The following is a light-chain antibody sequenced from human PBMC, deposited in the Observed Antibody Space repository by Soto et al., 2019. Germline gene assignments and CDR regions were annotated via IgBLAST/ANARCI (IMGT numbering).Light chain of an antibody. CDR1: QSISFY. J-gene: IGKJ1*01. CDR3: QQGYSTPWT. Sequence: DIQMTQPPSSRPAAVGDRVTMTCRASQSISFYLKWYQQKPGKAPRLLIYAASNLQSGVPSRFSASGSGTDFTLTFSSLQPEDFATYYCQQGYSTPWTFGQGTKVDIK. V-gene: IGKV1-39*01. CDR2: AAS.